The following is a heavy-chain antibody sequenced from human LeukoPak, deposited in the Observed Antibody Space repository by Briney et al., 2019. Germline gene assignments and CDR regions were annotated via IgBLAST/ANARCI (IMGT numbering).Heavy chain of an antibody. CDR3: ARDGRKWELLLSPAGFDY. D-gene: IGHD1-26*01. CDR1: GFTFCSYW. J-gene: IGHJ4*02. CDR2: INTDGSST. Sequence: GGSLRLSCAASGFTFCSYWTHWVRQAPGQGLVCVSRINTDGSSTSYADSVKGRVTISRDNAKNTLYLQMHSLRAEDTAVYYCARDGRKWELLLSPAGFDYWGQGTLVTVSS. V-gene: IGHV3-74*01.